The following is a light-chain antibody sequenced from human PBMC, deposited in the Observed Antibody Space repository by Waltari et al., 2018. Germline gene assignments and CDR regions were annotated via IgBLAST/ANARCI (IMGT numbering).Light chain of an antibody. V-gene: IGLV2-8*01. CDR2: DVF. Sequence: QSALTQPPSASGSEGPSVTTSCTGAFKYVSWYQKHPGKAPKLLIYDVFKRPSGVTDRFSGSQSGDTATLTVSWVQSEDEAVYYCSSYAATNNLRNVFGTGTRLTVL. CDR1: AFKY. CDR3: SSYAATNNLRNV. J-gene: IGLJ1*01.